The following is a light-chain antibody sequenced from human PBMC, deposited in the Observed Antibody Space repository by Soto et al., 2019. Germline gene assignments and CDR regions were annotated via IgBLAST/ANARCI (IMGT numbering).Light chain of an antibody. Sequence: QYALTQPASVSGSPGQSITIYCTGNSSDVGSYNLVSWYQQHPGKAPKLMIYEGSKRPSGVSNRFSGSKSGNTASLTISGLQAEDEADYYCCSYAGSSTFVVFGGGTKLTVL. CDR3: CSYAGSSTFVV. CDR2: EGS. CDR1: SSDVGSYNL. V-gene: IGLV2-23*03. J-gene: IGLJ2*01.